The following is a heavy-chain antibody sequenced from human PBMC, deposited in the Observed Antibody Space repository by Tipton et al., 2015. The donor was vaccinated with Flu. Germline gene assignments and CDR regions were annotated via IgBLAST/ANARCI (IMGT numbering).Heavy chain of an antibody. D-gene: IGHD2-21*02. V-gene: IGHV3-48*03. CDR3: ARDHLAYCGGDCYSDY. Sequence: SLRLSCAASGFTFSSYEMNWVRQAPGKGLEWVSYISSSGSTIYYADSVKGRFTISRDNAKNSLYLQMNSLRAEDTAVYYCARDHLAYCGGDCYSDYWGQGTLVTVSS. CDR2: ISSSGSTI. CDR1: GFTFSSYE. J-gene: IGHJ4*02.